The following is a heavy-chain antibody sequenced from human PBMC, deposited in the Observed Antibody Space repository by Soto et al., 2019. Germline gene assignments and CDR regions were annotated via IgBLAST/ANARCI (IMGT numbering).Heavy chain of an antibody. D-gene: IGHD2-15*01. J-gene: IGHJ6*02. Sequence: ASVKVSCKVSGYTLTELYMHWVRQAPGKGLEWMGGFDPEDGETIYAQKFQGRVTMTEDTSTDTAYMELSSRRSEDTAVYYCARDSNGADCSGGSCEDDEEYGMDVWGQGTTVTVSS. CDR3: ARDSNGADCSGGSCEDDEEYGMDV. CDR2: FDPEDGET. V-gene: IGHV1-24*01. CDR1: GYTLTELY.